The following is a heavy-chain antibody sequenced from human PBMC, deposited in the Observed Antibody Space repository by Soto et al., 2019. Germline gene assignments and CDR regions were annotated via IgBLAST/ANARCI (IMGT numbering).Heavy chain of an antibody. V-gene: IGHV4-38-2*01. CDR1: GGSVNGYY. CDR2: IYHSGST. Sequence: PSETLSLTCAVYGGSVNGYYWGWIRQPPGKGLEWIGSIYHSGSTYYNPSLKSRVTISVDTSKNQFSLKLSSVTAADTAVYYCARLHGSGSYLENWFDPWGQGTLVTVSS. D-gene: IGHD3-10*01. J-gene: IGHJ5*02. CDR3: ARLHGSGSYLENWFDP.